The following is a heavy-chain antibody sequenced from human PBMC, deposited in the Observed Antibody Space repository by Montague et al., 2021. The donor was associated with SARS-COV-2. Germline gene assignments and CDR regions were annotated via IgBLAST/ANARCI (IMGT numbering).Heavy chain of an antibody. Sequence: SETLSLTCAVYRGSFSDYYWTWIRQSPEKGLEWIGEISHSADTNYNPSLNSRVSMSMDTSNNQFSLRLDSVTAADTAVYYCARVRQWLVPFDYWGQGTLVTVSS. V-gene: IGHV4-34*01. D-gene: IGHD6-19*01. J-gene: IGHJ4*02. CDR3: ARVRQWLVPFDY. CDR2: ISHSADT. CDR1: RGSFSDYY.